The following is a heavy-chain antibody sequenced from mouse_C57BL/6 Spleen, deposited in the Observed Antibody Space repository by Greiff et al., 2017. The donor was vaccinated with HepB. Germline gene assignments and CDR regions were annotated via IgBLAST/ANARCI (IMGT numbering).Heavy chain of an antibody. CDR2: IDPSDSYT. Sequence: VQLQQSGAELVMPGASVKLSCKASGYTFTSYWMHWVKQRPGQGLEWIGEIDPSDSYTNYNQKFKGKSTLTVDKSSSTAYMQLSSLTSEDSAVYYCARRGDYGSSRGDCWGQGTTLTVSS. CDR3: ARRGDYGSSRGDC. D-gene: IGHD1-1*01. V-gene: IGHV1-69*01. J-gene: IGHJ2*01. CDR1: GYTFTSYW.